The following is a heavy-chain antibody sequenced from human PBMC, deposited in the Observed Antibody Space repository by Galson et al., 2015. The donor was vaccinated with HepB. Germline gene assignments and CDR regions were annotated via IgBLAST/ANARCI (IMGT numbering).Heavy chain of an antibody. Sequence: SVKVSCKASGYTFTGYYMHWVRQAPGQGLEWMGRINPNSGGTNYAQKFQGRVTMTRDTSISTAYMELSRLRSDDTAVYYCARDRRWLEHAFDIWGQGTMVTVSS. CDR2: INPNSGGT. CDR1: GYTFTGYY. V-gene: IGHV1-2*06. D-gene: IGHD5-24*01. CDR3: ARDRRWLEHAFDI. J-gene: IGHJ3*02.